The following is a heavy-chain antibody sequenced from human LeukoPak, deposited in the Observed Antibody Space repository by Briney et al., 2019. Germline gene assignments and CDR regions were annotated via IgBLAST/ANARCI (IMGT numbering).Heavy chain of an antibody. CDR1: GSSISSGYF. J-gene: IGHJ4*02. CDR3: TRDLPYSSGWYVGN. Sequence: SETLSLTCGDSGSSISSGYFWGWIRQPPGKGLEWIGSIYHSGSTYYNPSLKSRVTISVDTSKNQFSLKVSSVTAADTAVYYCTRDLPYSSGWYVGNWGQGTLVTVSS. D-gene: IGHD6-19*01. CDR2: IYHSGST. V-gene: IGHV4-38-2*02.